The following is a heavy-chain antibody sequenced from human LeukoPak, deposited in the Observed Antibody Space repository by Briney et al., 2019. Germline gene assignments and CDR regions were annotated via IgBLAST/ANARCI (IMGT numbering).Heavy chain of an antibody. CDR1: EFSPTNFW. J-gene: IGHJ6*04. V-gene: IGHV3-7*01. CDR2: IKHDGTEK. CDR3: ATFVGIVSGTYTVPGGLLV. Sequence: GGSLRLSCLASEFSPTNFWMTWVRRAPGRGLEWVANIKHDGTEKFYVDSVKGRFTISRDNAKNSLYLQMNSLRAEDTAVYYCATFVGIVSGTYTVPGGLLVWGKGTTVTVSS. D-gene: IGHD2-2*03.